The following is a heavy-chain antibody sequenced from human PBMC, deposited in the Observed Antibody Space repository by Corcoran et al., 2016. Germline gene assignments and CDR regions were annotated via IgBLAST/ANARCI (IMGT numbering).Heavy chain of an antibody. D-gene: IGHD1-26*01. V-gene: IGHV3-15*07. CDR3: TTDVGGSNHSTLFSANPPHDAFDI. J-gene: IGHJ3*02. Sequence: VQLVESGGGLVKPGGSLRLSCAAYGFTSSNAWMNWDRQAPGNGLEWVGRIKSKTDGGTTDYAAPVKGRFTNPRDESKNTMYLQMNSLKAKDTDVYYCTTDVGGSNHSTLFSANPPHDAFDIWGQGTMVTGSS. CDR1: GFTSSNAW. CDR2: IKSKTDGGTT.